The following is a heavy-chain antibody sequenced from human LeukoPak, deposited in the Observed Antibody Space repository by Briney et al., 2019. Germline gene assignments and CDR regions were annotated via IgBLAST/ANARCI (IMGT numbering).Heavy chain of an antibody. CDR2: ISAYNGNT. J-gene: IGHJ4*02. CDR3: ARQSSPHVDTAMVWVTY. V-gene: IGHV1-18*01. Sequence: ASVKVSCKASGYTFTSYGISWVRQAPGQGLEWMGWISAYNGNTNYAQKLQGRVTMTTDTSTSTAYMELRSLRSDDTAVYYCARQSSPHVDTAMVWVTYWGPGTLVTVSS. D-gene: IGHD5-18*01. CDR1: GYTFTSYG.